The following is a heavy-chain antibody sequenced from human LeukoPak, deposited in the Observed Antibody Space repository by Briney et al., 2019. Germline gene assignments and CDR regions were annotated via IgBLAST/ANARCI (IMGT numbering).Heavy chain of an antibody. CDR3: AKGSSGYFADL. V-gene: IGHV3-23*01. CDR1: GFIFNNYG. Sequence: VQPGGSLRLSCAASGFIFNNYGLIWVRQAPGKGLELVSAISNDGGGTQYADFVEGRFTISRDNSKNTLFLQMSSLRAEDTALYYCAKGSSGYFADLWGQGTLVTVSS. J-gene: IGHJ5*02. D-gene: IGHD3-22*01. CDR2: ISNDGGGT.